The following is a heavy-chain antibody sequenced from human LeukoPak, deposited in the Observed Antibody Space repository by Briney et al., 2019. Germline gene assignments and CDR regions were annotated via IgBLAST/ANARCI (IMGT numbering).Heavy chain of an antibody. CDR2: IYHSGST. J-gene: IGHJ4*02. Sequence: PSETLSLTCAVSGGSISSGGYSWSWIRQPPGKGLEWIGYIYHSGSTYYNPSLKSRVTISVDGSKNQFSLKLSSVTAADTAVYYCATSKWLRKTRGFDYWGQGTLVTVSS. V-gene: IGHV4-30-2*01. D-gene: IGHD5-12*01. CDR1: GGSISSGGYS. CDR3: ATSKWLRKTRGFDY.